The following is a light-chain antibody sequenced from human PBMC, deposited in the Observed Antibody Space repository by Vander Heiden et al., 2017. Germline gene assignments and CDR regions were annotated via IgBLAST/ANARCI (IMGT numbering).Light chain of an antibody. CDR1: QSVSSSY. CDR2: GAS. V-gene: IGKV3-20*01. Sequence: EIVLTQSPGTLSLSPGERATLSCRASQSVSSSYFAWYQQKPGQAPRLLIYGASSRATGIPDRFSGSGSGTDFTLTISRLEPEDFAVYFCQQDGSSPITFGGGTKVEIK. J-gene: IGKJ4*01. CDR3: QQDGSSPIT.